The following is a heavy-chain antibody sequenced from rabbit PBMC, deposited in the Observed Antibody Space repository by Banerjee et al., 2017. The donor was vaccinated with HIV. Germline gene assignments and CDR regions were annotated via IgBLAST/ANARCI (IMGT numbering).Heavy chain of an antibody. J-gene: IGHJ4*01. CDR2: IDTGSSGIT. D-gene: IGHD2-1*01. CDR1: GIDLSSSFW. Sequence: QEQLVESGGGLVTLGGSLKLTCKASGIDLSSSFWISWVRQTPGKGLEWIACIDTGSSGITYYASWAKGRFTISKTSSTTVTLQMTSLTAADTATYFCAREYDDFGDWRLWGPGTLVTVS. CDR3: AREYDDFGDWRL. V-gene: IGHV1S45*01.